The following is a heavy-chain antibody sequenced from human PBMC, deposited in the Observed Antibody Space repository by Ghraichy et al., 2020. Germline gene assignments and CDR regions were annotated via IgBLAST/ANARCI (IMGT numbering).Heavy chain of an antibody. CDR2: ISSSSSYI. J-gene: IGHJ6*02. Sequence: GESLNISCAASGFTFSSYSMNWVRQAPGKGLEWVSSISSSSSYIYYADSVKGRFTISRDNAKNSLYLQMNSLRAEDTAVYYCARDRSTHQTYYYYGMDVWGQGTTVTVSS. CDR1: GFTFSSYS. CDR3: ARDRSTHQTYYYYGMDV. V-gene: IGHV3-21*01.